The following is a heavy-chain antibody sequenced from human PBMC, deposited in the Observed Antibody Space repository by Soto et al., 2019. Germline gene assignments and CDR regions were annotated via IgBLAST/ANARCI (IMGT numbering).Heavy chain of an antibody. V-gene: IGHV3-53*02. J-gene: IGHJ1*01. CDR1: GFTVSSNY. Sequence: EVQLVETGGGLIQPGGSLRLSCAASGFTVSSNYMSWVRKAPGKGLEWVSVIYGGGSTYYADSVKGRFTISRDNSKNTLYLQMNSLRAEDTAVYYCATSYYYDHVQHWGQGTLVTVSS. CDR2: IYGGGST. D-gene: IGHD3-22*01. CDR3: ATSYYYDHVQH.